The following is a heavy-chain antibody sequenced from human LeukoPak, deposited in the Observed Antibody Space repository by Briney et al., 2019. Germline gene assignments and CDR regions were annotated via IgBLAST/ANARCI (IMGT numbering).Heavy chain of an antibody. CDR2: IIPILGIA. CDR1: GGTFSSYA. Sequence: VASVKVSCKASGGTFSSYAISRVRQAPGQGLEWMGRIIPILGIANYAQKFQGRVTITADKSTSTAYMELSSLRSEDTAVYYCARVVAVAGTSIGYFDYWGQGTLVTVSS. D-gene: IGHD6-19*01. CDR3: ARVVAVAGTSIGYFDY. J-gene: IGHJ4*02. V-gene: IGHV1-69*04.